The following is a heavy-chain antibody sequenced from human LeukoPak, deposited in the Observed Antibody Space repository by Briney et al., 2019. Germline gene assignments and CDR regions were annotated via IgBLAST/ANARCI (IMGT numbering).Heavy chain of an antibody. CDR2: IYYSGST. V-gene: IGHV4-59*01. CDR3: ARDRRGSSGWYSDFDY. CDR1: GGSISSYY. Sequence: PSETLSLTCTVSGGSISSYYWSWIRQPPGKGLEWIGYIYYSGSTNYNPSLKSRVTISVDTSKNQFSLKLSSVTAADTAVYYCARDRRGSSGWYSDFDYWGQGTLVTVSS. D-gene: IGHD6-19*01. J-gene: IGHJ4*02.